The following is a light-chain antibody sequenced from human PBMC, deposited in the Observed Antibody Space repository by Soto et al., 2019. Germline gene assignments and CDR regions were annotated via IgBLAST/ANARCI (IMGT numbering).Light chain of an antibody. CDR1: QSVSSY. CDR3: QQYGSSPFT. Sequence: EIVWTQSPATLSLSPGERATLSCRASQSVSSYLAWYQQKPGQAPRLLIYGASSRATGIPDRFSGSGSGTDFTLTISRLEPEDFAVYYCQQYGSSPFTFGGGTKVDIK. CDR2: GAS. J-gene: IGKJ4*01. V-gene: IGKV3-20*01.